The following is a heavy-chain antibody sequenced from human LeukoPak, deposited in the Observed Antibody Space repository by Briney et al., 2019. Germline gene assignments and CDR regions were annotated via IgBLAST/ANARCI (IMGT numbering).Heavy chain of an antibody. Sequence: PGGSLRLSCATSGFTFSRYAMHWVRQAPGKGLEWVALISYDANIGSNKYYAGSVKGRFTISRDNSKNTLYLQMNSLRAEDTAVYYCARDGGYDFWSGYYQDYWGQGTLVTVSS. CDR3: ARDGGYDFWSGYYQDY. CDR2: ISYDANIGSNK. CDR1: GFTFSRYA. V-gene: IGHV3-30-3*01. D-gene: IGHD3-3*01. J-gene: IGHJ4*02.